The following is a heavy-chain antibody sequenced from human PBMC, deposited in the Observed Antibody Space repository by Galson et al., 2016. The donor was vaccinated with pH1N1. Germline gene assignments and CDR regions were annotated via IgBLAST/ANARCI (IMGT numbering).Heavy chain of an antibody. CDR1: GYTFSNYG. D-gene: IGHD3-10*01. J-gene: IGHJ3*02. V-gene: IGHV1-18*01. CDR3: ARDRGAFDI. Sequence: SVKVSCKASGYTFSNYGLTCVRQAPGQGLEWMGWISAYDGNTIYARRFQGRVTMTTDTSTSTADMELGSLRPDDTAIYYCARDRGAFDIWGQGTMVTVSS. CDR2: ISAYDGNT.